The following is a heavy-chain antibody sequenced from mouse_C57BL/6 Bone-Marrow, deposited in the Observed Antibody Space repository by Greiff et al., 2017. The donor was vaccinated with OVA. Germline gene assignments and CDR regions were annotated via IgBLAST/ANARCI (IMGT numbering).Heavy chain of an antibody. CDR1: GFTFSDYG. CDR2: ISSGSSTI. CDR3: AREGGRDTYFDV. J-gene: IGHJ1*03. Sequence: EVQVVESGGGLVKPGGSLKLSCAASGFTFSDYGMHWVRQAPEKGLEWVAYISSGSSTIYYADTVKGRFTISRDNAKNTLFLQMTSLRSEDTAMYYCAREGGRDTYFDVWGTGTTVTVSS. D-gene: IGHD3-3*01. V-gene: IGHV5-17*01.